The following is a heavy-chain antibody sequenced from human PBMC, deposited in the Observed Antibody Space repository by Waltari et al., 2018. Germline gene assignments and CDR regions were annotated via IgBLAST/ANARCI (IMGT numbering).Heavy chain of an antibody. V-gene: IGHV3-21*01. CDR1: GFTFSSYS. D-gene: IGHD6-13*01. CDR2: ISSSSSYI. CDR3: ASTYSSTDLDFDY. J-gene: IGHJ4*02. Sequence: EVQLVESGGGLVKPGGSLRLSCAASGFTFSSYSMTWVRQAPGKGLEWVSSISSSSSYIYYADSVKGRFTISRDNAKNSLYLQMNSLRAEDTAVYYCASTYSSTDLDFDYWGQGTLVTVSS.